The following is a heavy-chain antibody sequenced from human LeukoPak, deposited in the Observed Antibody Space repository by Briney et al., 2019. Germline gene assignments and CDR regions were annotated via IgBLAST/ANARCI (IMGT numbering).Heavy chain of an antibody. J-gene: IGHJ5*02. Sequence: GGSLRLSCAASGFTFSSYGMSWVRQAPGEGLEWISAISGSGGSTYYADSVKGRFTISRDNSKNTLYLQMNSLRAEDTAVYYCAKVVAAAGPNWFDPWGQGTLVTVSS. D-gene: IGHD6-13*01. CDR3: AKVVAAAGPNWFDP. V-gene: IGHV3-23*01. CDR1: GFTFSSYG. CDR2: ISGSGGST.